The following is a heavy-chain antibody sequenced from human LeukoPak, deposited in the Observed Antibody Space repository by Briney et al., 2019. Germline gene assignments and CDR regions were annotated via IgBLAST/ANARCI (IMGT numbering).Heavy chain of an antibody. D-gene: IGHD3-22*01. CDR1: GGSISGSSYY. J-gene: IGHJ4*02. CDR2: IYYSGST. V-gene: IGHV4-39*01. Sequence: SETLSLTCTVSGGSISGSSYYWGWIRQPPGKGLEWIGSIYYSGSTYYNPSLKSRVTISVDTSKNQFSLKLSSVTAADTAVYYCARHPHTMIVYVWGQGTLVTVSS. CDR3: ARHPHTMIVYV.